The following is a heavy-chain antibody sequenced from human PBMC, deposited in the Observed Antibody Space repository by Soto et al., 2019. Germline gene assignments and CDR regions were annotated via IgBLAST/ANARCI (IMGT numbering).Heavy chain of an antibody. CDR2: IKQDGSEK. D-gene: IGHD3-3*01. J-gene: IGHJ5*02. CDR1: GFTFSSYW. V-gene: IGHV3-7*01. Sequence: PGGSLRLSCAASGFTFSSYWTSWVRQAPGKGLEWVANIKQDGSEKYYVDSVKGRFTISRDNAKNSLYLQMNSLRAEDTAVYYCARVIPPDDFWSGYSSIWFDPWGQGTLVTVSS. CDR3: ARVIPPDDFWSGYSSIWFDP.